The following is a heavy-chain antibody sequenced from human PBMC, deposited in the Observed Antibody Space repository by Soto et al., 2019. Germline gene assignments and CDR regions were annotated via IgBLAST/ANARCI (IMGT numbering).Heavy chain of an antibody. D-gene: IGHD2-15*01. Sequence: ASVKVSCKASGNTFTSYAMHWGRQAPGQRLEWMGWINAGNGNTKYSQKFQGRVTITRDTSASTAYMDLSSLRSEDTAVYYCARVYCSGGSCYSIDYWGQGTLVTVSS. CDR3: ARVYCSGGSCYSIDY. V-gene: IGHV1-3*01. J-gene: IGHJ4*02. CDR1: GNTFTSYA. CDR2: INAGNGNT.